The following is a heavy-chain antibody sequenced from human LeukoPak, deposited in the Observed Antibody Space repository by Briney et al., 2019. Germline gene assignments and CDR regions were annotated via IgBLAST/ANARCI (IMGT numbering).Heavy chain of an antibody. CDR1: GGSFSGYY. D-gene: IGHD2-2*01. V-gene: IGHV4-34*01. CDR3: ARLGEDIVVETVAFDI. J-gene: IGHJ3*02. Sequence: SETLSLTCAVYGGSFSGYYWSWIRQPPGKGLEWIGEINHSGSTNYTSENQFSLKLSSVTAADTAVYYCARLGEDIVVETVAFDIWGQGTMVTVSS. CDR2: INHSGST.